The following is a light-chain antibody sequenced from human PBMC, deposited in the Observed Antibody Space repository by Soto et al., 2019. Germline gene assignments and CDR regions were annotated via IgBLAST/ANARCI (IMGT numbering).Light chain of an antibody. CDR2: DAS. J-gene: IGKJ2*01. Sequence: EIVLTQSPGTLSLSPGERATLSCSASQSVSASYLAWYQQKPGQAPRLLIYDASSRATGFPDRFSGSGSGTDFTLTISSLEPEDAAVYYCQQYHTSATFGQGTKLEI. CDR3: QQYHTSAT. CDR1: QSVSASY. V-gene: IGKV3-20*01.